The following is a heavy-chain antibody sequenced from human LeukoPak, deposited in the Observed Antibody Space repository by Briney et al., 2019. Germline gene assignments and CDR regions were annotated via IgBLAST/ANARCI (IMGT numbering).Heavy chain of an antibody. Sequence: PWGSLRLSCAASGFTFSSYGMNWVRQAPGKGLEWVSYISSSSSTIYYADSVKGRFTISRDNAKNSLYLQMNSLRAEDTAVYYCARDEYSSGWYQPSDYWGQGTLVTVSS. CDR2: ISSSSSTI. J-gene: IGHJ4*02. D-gene: IGHD6-19*01. CDR3: ARDEYSSGWYQPSDY. CDR1: GFTFSSYG. V-gene: IGHV3-48*01.